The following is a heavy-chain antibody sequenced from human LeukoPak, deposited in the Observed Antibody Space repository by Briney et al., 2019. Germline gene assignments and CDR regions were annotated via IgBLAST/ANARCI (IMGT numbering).Heavy chain of an antibody. J-gene: IGHJ4*02. V-gene: IGHV4-34*01. CDR2: INHSGST. D-gene: IGHD3-10*01. CDR3: ARDRANYYGSGSYLQIIDY. CDR1: GGSFSGYY. Sequence: SETLSLTCAVYGGSFSGYYWSWIRQPPGKGLEWIGEINHSGSTNYNPSLKSRVTISVDTSKNQFSLKLSSVTAADTAVYYCARDRANYYGSGSYLQIIDYWGQGTLVTVSS.